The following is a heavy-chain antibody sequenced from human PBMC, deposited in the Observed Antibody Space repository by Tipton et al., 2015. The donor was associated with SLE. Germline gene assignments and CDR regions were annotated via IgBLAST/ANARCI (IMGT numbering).Heavy chain of an antibody. CDR3: ARDRLGGVIVTTFDY. V-gene: IGHV4-59*12. CDR1: GGSLSGYY. CDR2: IFYTGST. J-gene: IGHJ4*02. D-gene: IGHD3-16*02. Sequence: TLSLTCTVSGGSLSGYYWNWIRQPPGKGLEWIGYIFYTGSTHYNPSLKSRVTISIDTSKKHFSLNLASVTAADTAVYYCARDRLGGVIVTTFDYWGQGTLVTVSS.